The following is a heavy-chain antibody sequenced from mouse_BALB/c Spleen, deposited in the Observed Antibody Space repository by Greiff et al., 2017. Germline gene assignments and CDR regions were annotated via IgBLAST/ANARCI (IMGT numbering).Heavy chain of an antibody. J-gene: IGHJ3*01. Sequence: QVQLKESGAELARPGASVKLSCKASGYTFTSYWMQWVKQRPGQGLEWIGAIYPGDGDTRYTQKFKGKATLTADKSSSTAYMQLSSLASEDSAVYYCARGDYYGSSYAYWGQGTLVTVSA. V-gene: IGHV1-87*01. CDR1: GYTFTSYW. CDR2: IYPGDGDT. D-gene: IGHD1-1*01. CDR3: ARGDYYGSSYAY.